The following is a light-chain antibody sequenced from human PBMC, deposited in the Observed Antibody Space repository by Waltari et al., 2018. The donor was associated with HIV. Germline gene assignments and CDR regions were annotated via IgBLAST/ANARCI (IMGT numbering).Light chain of an antibody. Sequence: EIVMTQSPATLSVSPGEGATLSCRASQSIANNLAWYQQKPGQPPRLLIYCASTRATGIPARFSGSGSGTEFTLTISSLQSGDFAVYYCQQYHNWPPWTFGQGTKVEI. CDR3: QQYHNWPPWT. V-gene: IGKV3-15*01. CDR2: CAS. J-gene: IGKJ1*01. CDR1: QSIANN.